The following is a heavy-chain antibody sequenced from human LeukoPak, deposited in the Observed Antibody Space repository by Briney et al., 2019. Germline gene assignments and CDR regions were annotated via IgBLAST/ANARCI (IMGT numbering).Heavy chain of an antibody. D-gene: IGHD3-22*01. Sequence: GESLKISCKGSGYSFTSYWIGWVRQMPGKALEWMGIIYPDDSDATYSPSFQGLVTISADKSISTAYVQWSSLKASDTAIYYCARPYYSDSSGHYYFDYWGQGTLVTVSS. CDR3: ARPYYSDSSGHYYFDY. CDR2: IYPDDSDA. J-gene: IGHJ4*02. CDR1: GYSFTSYW. V-gene: IGHV5-51*01.